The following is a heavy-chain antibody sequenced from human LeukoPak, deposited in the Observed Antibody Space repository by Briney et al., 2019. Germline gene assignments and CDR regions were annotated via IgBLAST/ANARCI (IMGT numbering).Heavy chain of an antibody. J-gene: IGHJ6*03. CDR2: IVSNGGST. CDR3: ARDGGFYYYYYYMDV. CDR1: GFTFRSYA. V-gene: IGHV3-64*01. Sequence: PGGALRLSCAASGFTFRSYAVYWVRQAPGKGLEYGSAIVSNGGSTYYAQSVKGRFTISRDNSKNTLYLQMGSLRAEDMAVYYCARDGGFYYYYYYMDVWGKGTTVTVSS. D-gene: IGHD3-16*01.